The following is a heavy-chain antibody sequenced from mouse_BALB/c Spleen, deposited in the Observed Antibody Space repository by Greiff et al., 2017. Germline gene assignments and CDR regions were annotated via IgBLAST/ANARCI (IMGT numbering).Heavy chain of an antibody. CDR1: GYAFSSYW. Sequence: VMLVESGAELVRPGSSVKISCKASGYAFSSYWMNWVKQRPGQGLEWIGQIYPGDGDTNYNGKFKGKATLTADKSSSTAHMQLSSLTSEDSAVYFCAKCPTVVDAMDYWGQGTSVTVSS. D-gene: IGHD1-1*01. J-gene: IGHJ4*01. CDR3: AKCPTVVDAMDY. V-gene: IGHV1-80*01. CDR2: IYPGDGDT.